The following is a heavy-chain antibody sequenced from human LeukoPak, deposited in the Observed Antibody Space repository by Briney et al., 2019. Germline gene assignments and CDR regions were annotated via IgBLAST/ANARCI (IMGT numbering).Heavy chain of an antibody. CDR1: GYSFNNSG. CDR2: ISAYDGET. D-gene: IGHD2-2*01. CDR3: ARVPPSAHQLLSSDY. V-gene: IGHV1-18*01. J-gene: IGHJ4*02. Sequence: VRVSCQASGYSFNNSGISWVRQAPGQGLEWMGWISAYDGETRYEQNLQGRVTLTTDTSTSTAYMELRSLRTDDTAVDYCARVPPSAHQLLSSDYWGQGTLVTVSS.